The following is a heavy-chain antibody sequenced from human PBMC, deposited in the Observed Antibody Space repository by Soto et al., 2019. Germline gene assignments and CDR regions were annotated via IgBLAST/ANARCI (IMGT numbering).Heavy chain of an antibody. D-gene: IGHD3-22*01. CDR2: VYSGGTT. J-gene: IGHJ4*02. CDR1: GFAVSNNY. V-gene: IGHV3-53*01. Sequence: GGSLRLSCVASGFAVSNNYMNWVRQAPGKGLEWVSVVYSGGTTYYADSVRGRFTVSRDDSKNTLFLQMSSLRAEDTAVYYCARAGSPFDSDSSGYWGFDHWGQGXLVTVSS. CDR3: ARAGSPFDSDSSGYWGFDH.